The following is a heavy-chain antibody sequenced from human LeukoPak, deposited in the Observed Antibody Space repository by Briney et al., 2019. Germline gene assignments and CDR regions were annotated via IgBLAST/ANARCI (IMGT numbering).Heavy chain of an antibody. CDR2: ISRSSRDI. D-gene: IGHD3-22*01. CDR3: ARNKPGADSSGYFSFHYYYYGMDV. J-gene: IGHJ6*02. Sequence: GGSLRLSCAASGFTFSLYSMTWVRQAPGKGLEWVSSISRSSRDIYYVDSVKGRFTISRDNAKNALSLQMNSLRAEDTAVYYCARNKPGADSSGYFSFHYYYYGMDVWGQGTTVTVSS. CDR1: GFTFSLYS. V-gene: IGHV3-21*01.